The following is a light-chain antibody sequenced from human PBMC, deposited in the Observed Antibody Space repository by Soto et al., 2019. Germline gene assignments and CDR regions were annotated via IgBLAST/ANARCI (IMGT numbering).Light chain of an antibody. V-gene: IGKV3-20*01. CDR1: HSVSSSY. CDR2: GTS. J-gene: IGKJ1*01. CDR3: QHYGSSPPSWT. Sequence: EIVLTQSPGTLSLSPAERATLSCRASHSVSSSYLAWYQQKPGQAPRLLIYGTSSRATGIPDRFSGSGSGTDFTLTITRLETEDFAVYYCQHYGSSPPSWTFGQGTKVEIK.